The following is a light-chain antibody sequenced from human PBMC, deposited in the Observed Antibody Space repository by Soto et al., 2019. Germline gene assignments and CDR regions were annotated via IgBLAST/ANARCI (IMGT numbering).Light chain of an antibody. Sequence: DIQMTQSPSTLSGSVGERVNITCRARQTIRSWLAWYQQKPGKAPKLLIYKASTLKSGVPSRFSGSGSGTEFTLTISRLQPDDFATYYCQHYNSYSEAFGQVTKVEIK. CDR1: QTIRSW. V-gene: IGKV1-5*03. CDR2: KAS. CDR3: QHYNSYSEA. J-gene: IGKJ1*01.